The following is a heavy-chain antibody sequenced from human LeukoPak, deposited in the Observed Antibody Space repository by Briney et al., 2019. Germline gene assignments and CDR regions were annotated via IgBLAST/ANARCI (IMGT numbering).Heavy chain of an antibody. CDR3: VRWVQGSPGL. J-gene: IGHJ4*02. CDR1: GFTFSSFE. V-gene: IGHV3-48*03. CDR2: ISPSGSDM. Sequence: GGSLRLSCAASGFTFSSFEMNWVRQAPGKGLEWVSYISPSGSDMSYRDSVKGRFSISRDNAMNSLYLQMNSLKTEDTAVYYCVRWVQGSPGLWGQGTLVTVSS.